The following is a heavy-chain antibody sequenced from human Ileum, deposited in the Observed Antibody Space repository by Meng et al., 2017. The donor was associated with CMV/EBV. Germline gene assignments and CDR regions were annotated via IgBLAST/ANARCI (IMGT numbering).Heavy chain of an antibody. D-gene: IGHD2-2*02. V-gene: IGHV3-21*01. J-gene: IGHJ4*02. Sequence: GGSLRLSCAGSGFTFESYWIHWIRQAPGKGLEWVSSISTSSYIYYADSVKGRFTISRDNSKNTLSLQMNSLRGEDTAVYYCANRPSSEVVPAVIGDYWGQGTLVTVSS. CDR2: ISTSSYI. CDR3: ANRPSSEVVPAVIGDY. CDR1: GFTFESYW.